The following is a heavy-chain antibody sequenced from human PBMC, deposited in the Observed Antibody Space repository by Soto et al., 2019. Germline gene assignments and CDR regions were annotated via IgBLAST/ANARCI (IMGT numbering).Heavy chain of an antibody. CDR3: ARHVPAAGSYYGMDV. CDR1: GGTFSSYA. Sequence: QVQLVQSGAEVTKPGSSVKVSCKASGGTFSSYAISWVRQAPGQGLEWMGGVIPIFGTANYAQKFQGRGTITAEESTRTAYMELSRLRSEDTAVYYCARHVPAAGSYYGMDVWGQGTTVTVSS. CDR2: VIPIFGTA. V-gene: IGHV1-69*12. D-gene: IGHD2-2*01. J-gene: IGHJ6*02.